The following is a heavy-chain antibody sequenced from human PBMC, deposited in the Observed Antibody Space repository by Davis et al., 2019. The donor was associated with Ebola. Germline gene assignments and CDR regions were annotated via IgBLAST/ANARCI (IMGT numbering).Heavy chain of an antibody. Sequence: ASVKVSCKASGYTFTNYDINWVRQATGQGLEWVGWMNPNSRNTGYAQKFQGRVSMTRNTSISTAYMELSSLRSEDTAVHYCARGPESCRSFTCPYYFDSWGQGTLVAVSS. CDR3: ARGPESCRSFTCPYYFDS. D-gene: IGHD2-2*01. V-gene: IGHV1-8*01. J-gene: IGHJ4*02. CDR1: GYTFTNYD. CDR2: MNPNSRNT.